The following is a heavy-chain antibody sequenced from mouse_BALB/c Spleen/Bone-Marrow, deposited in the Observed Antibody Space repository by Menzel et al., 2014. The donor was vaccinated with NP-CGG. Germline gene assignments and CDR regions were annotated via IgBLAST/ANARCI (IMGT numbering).Heavy chain of an antibody. CDR3: ARRGYDGYH. CDR1: GYTFSSYW. V-gene: IGHV1-9*01. Sequence: QVQLKQSGAELMKPGASVKISCKATGYTFSSYWIEWVKQRPGHGLEWIGEILPGSGSTNYNEKFKGRATFTADTSSNTAYMQLSSLTSEDSAVYYCARRGYDGYHWGQGTTLTVSS. CDR2: ILPGSGST. D-gene: IGHD2-3*01. J-gene: IGHJ2*01.